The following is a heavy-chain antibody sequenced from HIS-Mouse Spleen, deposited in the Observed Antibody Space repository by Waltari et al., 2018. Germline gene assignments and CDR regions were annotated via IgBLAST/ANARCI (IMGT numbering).Heavy chain of an antibody. Sequence: QLQLQESGPGLVKPSETLSLTCTVSGGSIRSSSYYWGWIRQPPGKGLAWIGSIYYSGGTYYNPSLKSRVTISVDTSKNQFSLKLSSVTAADTAVYYCAREIPYSSSWYDWYFDLWGRGTLVTVSS. CDR1: GGSIRSSSYY. J-gene: IGHJ2*01. CDR3: AREIPYSSSWYDWYFDL. CDR2: IYYSGGT. V-gene: IGHV4-39*07. D-gene: IGHD6-13*01.